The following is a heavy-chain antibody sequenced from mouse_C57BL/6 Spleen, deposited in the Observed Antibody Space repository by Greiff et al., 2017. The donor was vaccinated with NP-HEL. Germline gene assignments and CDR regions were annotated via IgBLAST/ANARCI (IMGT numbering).Heavy chain of an antibody. Sequence: VQLKESGPELVKPGASVKIPCKASGYTFTDYNMDWVKQSHGKSLEWIGDINPNNGGTIYNQKFKGKATLTVDKSSSTAYMELRSLTSEDTAVYYCARSPYSWPLMDYWGQGTSVTVSS. CDR2: INPNNGGT. J-gene: IGHJ4*01. CDR3: ARSPYSWPLMDY. CDR1: GYTFTDYN. V-gene: IGHV1-18*01. D-gene: IGHD2-12*01.